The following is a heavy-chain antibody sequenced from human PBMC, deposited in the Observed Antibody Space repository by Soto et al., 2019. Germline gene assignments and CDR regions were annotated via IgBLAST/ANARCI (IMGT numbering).Heavy chain of an antibody. CDR2: IIPIFGTA. J-gene: IGHJ4*02. CDR1: GGTFSSYA. CDR3: ASHGAPEDYFDY. Sequence: ASVKVSCKASGGTFSSYAISWVRQAPGQGLEWMGGIIPIFGTANYAQKFQGRVTITADESTSTAYMELSSLRSEDTAVYYCASHGAPEDYFDYWGQGTLVTVSS. V-gene: IGHV1-69*13. D-gene: IGHD1-26*01.